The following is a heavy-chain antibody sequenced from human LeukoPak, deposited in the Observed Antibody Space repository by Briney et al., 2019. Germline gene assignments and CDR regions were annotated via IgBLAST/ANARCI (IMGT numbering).Heavy chain of an antibody. Sequence: KPGGSLRLSCAASGFTFSSYSMNWVRQAPGKGLEWVSSISSSSSYIYYADSVKGRFTISRDNAKNSLYLQMNSLRAEDTAVYYCARSMDTAMVTSDYWGQGTLVTVSS. CDR2: ISSSSSYI. J-gene: IGHJ4*02. CDR3: ARSMDTAMVTSDY. D-gene: IGHD5-18*01. CDR1: GFTFSSYS. V-gene: IGHV3-21*01.